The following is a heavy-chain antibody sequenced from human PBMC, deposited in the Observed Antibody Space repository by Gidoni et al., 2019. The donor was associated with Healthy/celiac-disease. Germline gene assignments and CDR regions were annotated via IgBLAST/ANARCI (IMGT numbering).Heavy chain of an antibody. J-gene: IGHJ1*01. D-gene: IGHD4-17*01. CDR1: GFPFRSYA. CDR3: AKVTTVVTAEYFQH. CDR2: MSGSGGST. Sequence: EVQLLESGGGLVQPGVSLRLSSAASGFPFRSYAMSGVRQAPGKGLEWVSAMSGSGGSTYYADSVKGRFTISRDNSKNTLYLQMNSLRAEDTAVYYCAKVTTVVTAEYFQHWGQGTLVTVSS. V-gene: IGHV3-23*01.